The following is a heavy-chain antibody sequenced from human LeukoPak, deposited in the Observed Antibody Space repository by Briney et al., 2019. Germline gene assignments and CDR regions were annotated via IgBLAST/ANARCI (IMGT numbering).Heavy chain of an antibody. V-gene: IGHV4-59*01. Sequence: SETLSLTCTVPGGSISSYYWSWIRQPPGKGLEWIGYIYYSGSTNYNPSLKSRVTISVDTSKNQFSLKLSSVTAADTAVYYCARGGCSSTSCPTGMAFDIWGQGTMVTVSS. CDR3: ARGGCSSTSCPTGMAFDI. D-gene: IGHD2-2*01. CDR2: IYYSGST. J-gene: IGHJ3*02. CDR1: GGSISSYY.